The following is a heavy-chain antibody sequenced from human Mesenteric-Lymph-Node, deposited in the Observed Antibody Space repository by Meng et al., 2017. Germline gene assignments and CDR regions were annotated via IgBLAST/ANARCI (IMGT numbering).Heavy chain of an antibody. J-gene: IGHJ4*02. CDR2: IYYSGST. CDR1: GGSIRSSSYY. V-gene: IGHV4-39*01. D-gene: IGHD6-19*01. CDR3: ARIAVAGTFDY. Sequence: QLQLQESGPGPVKPSETLSLTCTVSGGSIRSSSYYWGWIRQPPGKGLEWIGSIYYSGSTYYNPSLKSRVTISVDTSKNQFSLKLSSVTAADTAVYYCARIAVAGTFDYWGQGTLVTVSS.